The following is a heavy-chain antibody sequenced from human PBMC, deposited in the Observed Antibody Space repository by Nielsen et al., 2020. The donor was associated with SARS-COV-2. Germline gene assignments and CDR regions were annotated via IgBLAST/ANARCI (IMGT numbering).Heavy chain of an antibody. D-gene: IGHD3-22*01. CDR3: ARGCPITMIVD. Sequence: SETLSLTCAVYGGSFSGYYWSWIRQPPGKGLEWIAEINHSGSTNYNPSLKSRVTISVDTSKNQFSLKLSSVTAADTAVYYCARGCPITMIVDWGQGTLVTVSS. V-gene: IGHV4-34*01. CDR2: INHSGST. CDR1: GGSFSGYY. J-gene: IGHJ4*02.